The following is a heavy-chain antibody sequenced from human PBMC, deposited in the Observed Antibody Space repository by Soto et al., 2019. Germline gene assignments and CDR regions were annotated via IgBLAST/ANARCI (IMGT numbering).Heavy chain of an antibody. D-gene: IGHD3-3*01. CDR2: FYQTGRT. J-gene: IGHJ6*02. CDR1: GGSISTSDYS. CDR3: AREMTIFGVAPGGGVDV. Sequence: QLQLQESGSGLVQPSQTLSLTCTASGGSISTSDYSWSWIRQPPGGGLEWLGSFYQTGRTYVIPSLKSRVTMSLDKSKNQFSLNLTSVTAADTALYYCAREMTIFGVAPGGGVDVWGQGTTVTVSS. V-gene: IGHV4-30-2*01.